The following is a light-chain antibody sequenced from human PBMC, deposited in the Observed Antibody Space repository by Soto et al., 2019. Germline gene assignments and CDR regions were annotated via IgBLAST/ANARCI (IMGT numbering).Light chain of an antibody. CDR3: AAWDDSVTGWV. Sequence: QSALTQPPSASGSPGQSVTISCTGTSSDIGAYNSVSWYQHHPGKAPKLVIYEVSKGPSGVPDRISGSKSGTSASLAISGLQSEDEADYYCAAWDDSVTGWVFGGGTKLTVL. J-gene: IGLJ3*02. CDR1: SSDIGAYNS. CDR2: EVS. V-gene: IGLV2-8*01.